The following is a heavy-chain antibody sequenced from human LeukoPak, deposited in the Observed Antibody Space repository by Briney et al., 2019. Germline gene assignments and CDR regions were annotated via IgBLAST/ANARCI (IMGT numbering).Heavy chain of an antibody. D-gene: IGHD3-9*01. CDR2: ISYDGSNK. CDR1: GFTFSSYG. Sequence: GGSLRLSCAASGFTFSSYGMHWVRQAPGKGLEWVAVISYDGSNKYYADSVKGRFTISRDNSKNTLYLQMNSLRAEDTAVYYCAKDHYDILAGYRIGDYYYGMDVWGKGTTVTVSS. V-gene: IGHV3-30*18. CDR3: AKDHYDILAGYRIGDYYYGMDV. J-gene: IGHJ6*04.